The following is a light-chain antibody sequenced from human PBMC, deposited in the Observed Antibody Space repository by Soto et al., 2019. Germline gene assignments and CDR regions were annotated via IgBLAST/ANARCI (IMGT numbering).Light chain of an antibody. CDR1: QSISSN. CDR3: QQYNNLPLIT. CDR2: GAS. Sequence: ERATLSCRASQSISSNLAWYQQKPGQSPRLLIYGASTRATGSPARFSGSGSGTEFTLTISSLQSEDFAVYYCQQYNNLPLIT. V-gene: IGKV3-15*01. J-gene: IGKJ5*01.